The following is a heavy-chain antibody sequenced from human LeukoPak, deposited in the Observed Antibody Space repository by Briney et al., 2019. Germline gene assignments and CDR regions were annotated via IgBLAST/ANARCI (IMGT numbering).Heavy chain of an antibody. CDR2: IIPIFGTA. V-gene: IGHV1-69*13. D-gene: IGHD3-22*01. CDR1: GGTFSSYA. CDR3: ARVWDFVDSSGPNGGWFDP. J-gene: IGHJ5*02. Sequence: GASVKVSCKASGGTFSSYAISWVRQAPGQGLEWMGGIIPIFGTANYAQKFQGRVTITADESTSTAYMELSSLRSEDTAVYYCARVWDFVDSSGPNGGWFDPWGQGTLVTVSS.